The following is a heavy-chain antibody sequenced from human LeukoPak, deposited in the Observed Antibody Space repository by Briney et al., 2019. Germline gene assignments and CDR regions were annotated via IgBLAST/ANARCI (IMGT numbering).Heavy chain of an antibody. V-gene: IGHV3-33*06. CDR1: GFTLSSYG. CDR2: IWYDGSKK. Sequence: PGGSLRLSCAASGFTLSSYGMHWVRQAPGKGLEWVAVIWYDGSKKYYVDSVKGRFTISRDNSKNTLYLQMNSLRAEDTAVYYCAKASLQYYYGSGSWSPDYWGQGTLVTVSS. D-gene: IGHD3-10*01. J-gene: IGHJ4*02. CDR3: AKASLQYYYGSGSWSPDY.